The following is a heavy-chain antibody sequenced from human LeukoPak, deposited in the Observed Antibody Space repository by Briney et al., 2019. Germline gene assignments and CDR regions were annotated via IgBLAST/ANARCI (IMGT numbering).Heavy chain of an antibody. CDR2: ITGSGGST. D-gene: IGHD6-13*01. Sequence: GGSLRLSCAASGITFSSYGMSWVRQAPGKGLEWVSAITGSGGSTYYADSVKGRFTISRDNSKNTLYLQMNSLRAEETAVYYCAKDRSIAAGDDAFDIWGQGTMVTVSS. CDR3: AKDRSIAAGDDAFDI. V-gene: IGHV3-23*01. J-gene: IGHJ3*02. CDR1: GITFSSYG.